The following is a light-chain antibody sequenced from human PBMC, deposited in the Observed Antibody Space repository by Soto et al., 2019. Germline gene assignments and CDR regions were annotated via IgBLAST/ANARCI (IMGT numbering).Light chain of an antibody. Sequence: DIVLTQSPGTLSLSPGERATLSCRASPNVNNNYLAWYQQKPGQAPRLLIRGASSRATGLPDRFSGSGSGTAFTLTISRLEPEDFAVYYCQQYGSSPGTFGQGTKLEIK. CDR1: PNVNNNY. CDR2: GAS. CDR3: QQYGSSPGT. J-gene: IGKJ2*01. V-gene: IGKV3-20*01.